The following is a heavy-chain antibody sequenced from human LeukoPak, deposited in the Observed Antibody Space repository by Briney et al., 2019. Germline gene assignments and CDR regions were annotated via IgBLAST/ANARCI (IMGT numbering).Heavy chain of an antibody. J-gene: IGHJ4*02. V-gene: IGHV3-33*01. D-gene: IGHD3-16*01. CDR2: IWNDGSQK. CDR3: TRWGAGGLTLDY. CDR1: GFSFSFYG. Sequence: GGSLRLSCATSGFSFSFYGMQWVRQAPGKGLEWVAVIWNDGSQKYYGDSVKGRFTISKDNSRKTVNLQMDSLRAEDTAIYYCTRWGAGGLTLDYWGQGVLVTVSS.